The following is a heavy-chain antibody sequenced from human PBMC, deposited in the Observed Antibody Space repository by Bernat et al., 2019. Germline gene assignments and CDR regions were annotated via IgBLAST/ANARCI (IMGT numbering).Heavy chain of an antibody. CDR3: ARVGSGWQEAFDY. J-gene: IGHJ4*02. Sequence: EVQLVESGGGLVQPGGSLRLSCAASGFTFSSYSMNWVRQAPGKGLEWVSSISSSSSYIYYAGSVKGRFTTSRDNAKNSLYLQMNSLRAEDTAVYYCARVGSGWQEAFDYWGQGTLVTVSS. CDR2: ISSSSSYI. V-gene: IGHV3-21*01. D-gene: IGHD6-19*01. CDR1: GFTFSSYS.